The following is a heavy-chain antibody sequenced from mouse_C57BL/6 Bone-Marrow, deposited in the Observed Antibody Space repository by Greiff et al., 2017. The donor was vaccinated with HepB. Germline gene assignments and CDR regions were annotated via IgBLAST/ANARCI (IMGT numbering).Heavy chain of an antibody. CDR1: GYTFTSYW. D-gene: IGHD1-1*01. CDR2: IDPSDSYT. Sequence: LQEPGAELVRPGTSVKLSCKASGYTFTSYWMHWVKQRPGQGLEWIGVIDPSDSYTNYNQKFKGKATLTVDTSSSTAYMQLSSLTSEDSAVYYCARSPPGGSSHWYFDVWGTGTTVTVSS. J-gene: IGHJ1*03. CDR3: ARSPPGGSSHWYFDV. V-gene: IGHV1-59*01.